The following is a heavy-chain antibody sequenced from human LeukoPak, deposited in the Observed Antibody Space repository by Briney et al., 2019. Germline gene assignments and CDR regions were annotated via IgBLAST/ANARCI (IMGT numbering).Heavy chain of an antibody. D-gene: IGHD6-19*01. V-gene: IGHV3-7*01. CDR3: AAGYSSGWYPY. J-gene: IGHJ4*02. CDR1: GFTFSSYW. CDR2: IKQDGSEK. Sequence: GGSLRLSCAASGFTFSSYWMSWVRQAPGKGLEWVANIKQDGSEKYYVDSVKGRFTISRDNAKNSLYLQMNRLRAEDTAVYYCAAGYSSGWYPYWGQGTLVTVSS.